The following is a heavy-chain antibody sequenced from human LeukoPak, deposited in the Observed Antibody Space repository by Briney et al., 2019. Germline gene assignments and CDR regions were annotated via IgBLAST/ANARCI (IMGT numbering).Heavy chain of an antibody. J-gene: IGHJ6*02. Sequence: GGSLRLSCAASAFTFTSYTMNWVRQAPGKGLEWVSAITSSRSYIYYAESVRGRFTVSRDNAKHSVYLQMNSLRAEDTGVYYCARDPTPRYCSGGSCYTHYGMDVWGQGTTVTVSS. V-gene: IGHV3-21*06. D-gene: IGHD2-15*01. CDR3: ARDPTPRYCSGGSCYTHYGMDV. CDR2: ITSSRSYI. CDR1: AFTFTSYT.